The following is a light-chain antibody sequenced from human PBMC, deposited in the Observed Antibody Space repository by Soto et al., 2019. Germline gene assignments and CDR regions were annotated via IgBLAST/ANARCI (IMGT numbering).Light chain of an antibody. V-gene: IGLV2-11*01. CDR1: SSDVGGYNY. J-gene: IGLJ1*01. CDR2: DVS. CDR3: CSYAGSYTSLYV. Sequence: QSALTQPRSVSGSPGQSVTISCTGTSSDVGGYNYVSWHQQHPGKAPKLMIYDVSKRPSGVPDRFSGSKSGNTASLTISGLQAEDEADYYCCSYAGSYTSLYVFGTGTKVTVL.